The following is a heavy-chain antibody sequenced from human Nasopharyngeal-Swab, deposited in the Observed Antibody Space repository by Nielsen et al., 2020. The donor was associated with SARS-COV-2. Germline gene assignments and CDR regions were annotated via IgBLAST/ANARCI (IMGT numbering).Heavy chain of an antibody. CDR2: INPNSGGT. CDR1: GYTFTGYY. J-gene: IGHJ4*02. CDR3: ARGWYCSGGSCSPSPFDY. Sequence: VKVSCKASGYTFTGYYMHWVRQAPGQGLEWMGWINPNSGGTNYAQKFQGWVTMTRDTSISTAYMELSRLRSDDTAVYYCARGWYCSGGSCSPSPFDYWGQGTLVTVSS. V-gene: IGHV1-2*04. D-gene: IGHD2-15*01.